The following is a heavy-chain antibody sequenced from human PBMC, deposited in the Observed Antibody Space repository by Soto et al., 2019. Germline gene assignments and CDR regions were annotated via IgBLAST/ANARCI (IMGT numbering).Heavy chain of an antibody. CDR3: ARVPPGQWLSKPEGFDP. J-gene: IGHJ5*02. Sequence: ASVKVSCKASGYTFTSYGISWVRQAPGQGLEWMGWISAYNGNTNYAQKLQGRVTMTTDTSTSTAYMELRSLRSDDTAVYYCARVPPGQWLSKPEGFDPWGQGTPVTVSS. CDR2: ISAYNGNT. V-gene: IGHV1-18*04. D-gene: IGHD6-19*01. CDR1: GYTFTSYG.